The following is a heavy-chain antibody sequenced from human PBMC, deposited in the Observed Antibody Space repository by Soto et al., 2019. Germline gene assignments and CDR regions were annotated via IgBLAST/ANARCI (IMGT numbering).Heavy chain of an antibody. CDR1: GFTFSSYA. V-gene: IGHV3-23*01. D-gene: IGHD3-3*01. CDR2: ITGSGDST. Sequence: GGSLRLSCAASGFTFSSYAMSWVRQAPGKGLEWVSAITGSGDSTYYADSVKGRFTVSRDNSKNTLYLQMNSLRAEDTAVYYCAKVFVFTIREGFDYWGLGTLVTVSS. J-gene: IGHJ4*02. CDR3: AKVFVFTIREGFDY.